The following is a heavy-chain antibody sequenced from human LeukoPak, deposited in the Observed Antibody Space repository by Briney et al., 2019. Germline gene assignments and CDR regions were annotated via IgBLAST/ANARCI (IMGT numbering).Heavy chain of an antibody. CDR1: GFASSTYG. Sequence: GGSLRLSCAASGFASSTYGIHWVRQAPGKGLEWVAAISSDGRNEYFTDSVKGRFTISRDNARNSVYLQMNSLRGEDTAVYYCARVVTWFDPWGQGSLVIVSS. J-gene: IGHJ5*02. V-gene: IGHV3-33*05. CDR3: ARVVTWFDP. CDR2: ISSDGRNE.